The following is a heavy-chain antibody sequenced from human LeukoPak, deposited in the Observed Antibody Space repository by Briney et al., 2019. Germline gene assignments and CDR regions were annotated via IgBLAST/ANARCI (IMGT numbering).Heavy chain of an antibody. J-gene: IGHJ6*03. CDR1: GYTFTSYD. Sequence: ASVKVSCKASGYTFTSYDVNWVRQATGQGLEWMGWMNPNSGNTAYAQKFQGRVTITWNTSISTAYMELSSLRSEDTAMYYCARGSGNYYVYYYYYMDVWGKGTTVTVSS. CDR2: MNPNSGNT. V-gene: IGHV1-8*03. CDR3: ARGSGNYYVYYYYYMDV. D-gene: IGHD3-10*02.